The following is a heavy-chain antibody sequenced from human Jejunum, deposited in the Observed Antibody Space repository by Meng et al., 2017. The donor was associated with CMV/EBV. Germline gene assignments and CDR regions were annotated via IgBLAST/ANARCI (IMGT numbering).Heavy chain of an antibody. V-gene: IGHV3-9*01. D-gene: IGHD3-3*01. CDR2: ISWNGNDI. Sequence: FTLDDYAIHCVRQAPGNGMGWVSGISWNGNDIDYADSVRGRFTISRDNAKNSLYLQMNSLKAEDTAFYYCAKTLSPYDFWSGADYWGQGTLVTVSS. CDR3: AKTLSPYDFWSGADY. CDR1: FTLDDYA. J-gene: IGHJ4*02.